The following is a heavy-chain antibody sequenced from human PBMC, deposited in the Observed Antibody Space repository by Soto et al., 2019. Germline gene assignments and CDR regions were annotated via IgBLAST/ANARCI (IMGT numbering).Heavy chain of an antibody. CDR2: ISYDGSNK. D-gene: IGHD3-10*01. CDR3: AKAGHVYYYRSGSYEGMDV. V-gene: IGHV3-30*18. J-gene: IGHJ6*02. Sequence: QVQLVESGGGVVQPGRSLRLSCAASGFTFSSYGMHWVRQAPGKGLEWVAVISYDGSNKYYADSVKGRFTISRDNSKNTLYLQMNSLRAEDTAVYYCAKAGHVYYYRSGSYEGMDVWGQGTTVTVSS. CDR1: GFTFSSYG.